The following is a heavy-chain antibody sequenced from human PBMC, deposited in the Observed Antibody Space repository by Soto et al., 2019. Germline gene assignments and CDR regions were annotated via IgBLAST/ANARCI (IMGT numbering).Heavy chain of an antibody. V-gene: IGHV3-30-3*01. CDR3: AREGGVPAAIPGHDAFDI. CDR2: ISYDGSNK. D-gene: IGHD2-2*01. J-gene: IGHJ3*02. CDR1: GFTFSSYA. Sequence: QVQLVESGGGVVQPGRSLRLSCAASGFTFSSYAMHWVRQAPGKGLEWVAVISYDGSNKYYADSVKGRFTISRDNSKNTLYLQMNSLRAEDTAVYYCAREGGVPAAIPGHDAFDIWGQGTMVTVSS.